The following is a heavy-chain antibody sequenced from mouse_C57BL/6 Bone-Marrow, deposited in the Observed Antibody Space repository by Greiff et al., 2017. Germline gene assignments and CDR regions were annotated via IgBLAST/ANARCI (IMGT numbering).Heavy chain of an antibody. J-gene: IGHJ4*01. V-gene: IGHV14-4*01. CDR2: IDPENGDT. CDR1: GFNIKDDY. CDR3: TRRYYAMDY. Sequence: EVQLQQSGAELVRPGASVKLSCTASGFNIKDDYMHWVKQRPEQGLEWIGWIDPENGDTESASKFQGKATITADTSSNTAYLQLRSLKSEDTAVYYCTRRYYAMDYWGQGTSVTVSS.